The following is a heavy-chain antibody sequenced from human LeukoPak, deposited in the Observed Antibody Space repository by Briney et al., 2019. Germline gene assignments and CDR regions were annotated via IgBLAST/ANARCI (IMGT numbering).Heavy chain of an antibody. Sequence: SETLSLTCAVHGGSFSGYYWSWIRQPPGKGLEWIGEINHSGGTNYNPSLKSRVTISVDTSKNQFSLKLSSVTAADTAVYYCARGHGTSRFSRPVPWGQGTLVTVSS. CDR3: ARGHGTSRFSRPVP. CDR2: INHSGGT. V-gene: IGHV4-34*01. J-gene: IGHJ5*02. CDR1: GGSFSGYY. D-gene: IGHD2-2*01.